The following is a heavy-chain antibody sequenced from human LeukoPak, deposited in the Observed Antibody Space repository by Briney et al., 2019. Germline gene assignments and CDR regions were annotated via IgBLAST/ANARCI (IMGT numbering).Heavy chain of an antibody. D-gene: IGHD4-17*01. CDR2: ISSSSSYI. J-gene: IGHJ4*02. Sequence: GGSLRLSCAASGFTFSSYGMNWVRQAPGKGPEWVSSISSSSSYIYYADSVKGRFTISRDNAKNSLYLQMNSLRAEDTAVYYCARGSEDHGDYEGVYYWGQGTLVTVSS. V-gene: IGHV3-21*01. CDR3: ARGSEDHGDYEGVYY. CDR1: GFTFSSYG.